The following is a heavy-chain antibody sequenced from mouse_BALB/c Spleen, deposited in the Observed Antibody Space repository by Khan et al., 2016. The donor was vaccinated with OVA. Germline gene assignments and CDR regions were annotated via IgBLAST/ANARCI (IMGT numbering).Heavy chain of an antibody. Sequence: EVELVESGGDLVKPGGSLKLFCAASGFTFSNYGMSWVRQTPDKRLGWVASISSGGTYTYYPDSVQGRFTIYRDNAENSLYLQTTSLKSEDTAMYYSQRQPGYYGVNSYFDCWGQGTTLTVSS. CDR3: QRQPGYYGVNSYFDC. D-gene: IGHD1-1*01. V-gene: IGHV5-6*01. CDR2: ISSGGTYT. J-gene: IGHJ2*01. CDR1: GFTFSNYG.